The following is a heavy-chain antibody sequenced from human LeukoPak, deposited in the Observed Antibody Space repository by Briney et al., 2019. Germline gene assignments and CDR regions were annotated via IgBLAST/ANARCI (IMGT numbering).Heavy chain of an antibody. CDR1: GGTFSSYA. J-gene: IGHJ4*02. Sequence: GASVKVSCKASGGTFSSYAISWVRQAPGQGLEWMGGIIPIFGTANYAQKFQGRVTITADESTSTAYMELSSLRSEDTAVYYCARATPGFGRNVEKHFDYWGQGTLVTVSS. D-gene: IGHD1-1*01. CDR3: ARATPGFGRNVEKHFDY. CDR2: IIPIFGTA. V-gene: IGHV1-69*13.